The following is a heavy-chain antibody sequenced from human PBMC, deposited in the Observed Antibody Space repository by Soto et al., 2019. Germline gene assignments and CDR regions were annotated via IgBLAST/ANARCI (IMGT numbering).Heavy chain of an antibody. J-gene: IGHJ4*02. D-gene: IGHD6-19*01. CDR1: GDSVSGNTAA. CDR2: TYYRSNWRH. Sequence: SQTLSLTCAMSGDSVSGNTAALNWIRSSPSRGLEWLGRTYYRSNWRHDYAVSVKSRITVNPDTSKNHFSLQLNSVTPDDTAVYYCARGVAGSGFALWGQGTLVTVSS. CDR3: ARGVAGSGFAL. V-gene: IGHV6-1*01.